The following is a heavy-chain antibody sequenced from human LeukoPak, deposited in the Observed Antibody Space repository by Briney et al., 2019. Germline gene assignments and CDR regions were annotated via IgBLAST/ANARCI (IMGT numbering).Heavy chain of an antibody. CDR2: ITIYSSII. CDR3: VRDRVYAFDL. D-gene: IGHD3-10*01. Sequence: GGSLRLSCVASGFTFSSYSMNWVRQAPGKGLEWVSYITIYSSIINYSDSVQGRFTISRDNAKNSLYLQMNGLRAEDTAVYYCVRDRVYAFDLWGQGTMVTVSS. J-gene: IGHJ3*01. V-gene: IGHV3-48*01. CDR1: GFTFSSYS.